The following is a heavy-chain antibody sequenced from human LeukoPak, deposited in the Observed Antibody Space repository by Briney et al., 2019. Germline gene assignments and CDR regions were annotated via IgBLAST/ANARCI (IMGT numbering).Heavy chain of an antibody. Sequence: GGSLRLSCAASGFTFISYSMNWVRQAPGKGLEWVSTIYTGGNTYYAASVKGRFTISRDFSKNTVFLHMNSLRAEDTAMYYCARGDDSGYYDYFDYWGQGALVTVSS. CDR1: GFTFISYS. CDR3: ARGDDSGYYDYFDY. D-gene: IGHD3-22*01. J-gene: IGHJ4*02. V-gene: IGHV3-53*01. CDR2: IYTGGNT.